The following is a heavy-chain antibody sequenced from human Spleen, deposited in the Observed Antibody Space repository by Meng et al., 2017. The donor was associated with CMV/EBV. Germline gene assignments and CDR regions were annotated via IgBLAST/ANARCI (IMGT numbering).Heavy chain of an antibody. CDR3: ARSLHRRYHYDPLDHDAFDL. Sequence: ASVKVSCKASGYTFTSYFIHWVRQAPGQGLEWMGIINTSGGSTTYAQKFQDRVTMTRDTSTGTVDMELSSLRSEDTAVYYCARSLHRRYHYDPLDHDAFDLWGQGTKVTVSS. V-gene: IGHV1-46*01. D-gene: IGHD3-22*01. J-gene: IGHJ3*01. CDR2: INTSGGST. CDR1: GYTFTSYF.